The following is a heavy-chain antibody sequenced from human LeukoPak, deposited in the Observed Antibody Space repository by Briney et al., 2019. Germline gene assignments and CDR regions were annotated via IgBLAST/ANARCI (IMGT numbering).Heavy chain of an antibody. D-gene: IGHD6-19*01. CDR2: ISGSGGST. J-gene: IGHJ4*02. Sequence: GGSLRLSCAASGFTFSSYAMSWVRQARGKGLVWVSAISGSGGSTYYADSVKGRFTISRDNSKNTLYLQMNSLRAEDTAVYYCAKDPGYSSGWPVFDYWGQGTLVTVSS. V-gene: IGHV3-23*01. CDR3: AKDPGYSSGWPVFDY. CDR1: GFTFSSYA.